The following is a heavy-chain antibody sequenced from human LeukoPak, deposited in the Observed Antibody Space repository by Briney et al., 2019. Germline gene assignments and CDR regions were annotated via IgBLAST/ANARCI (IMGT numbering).Heavy chain of an antibody. CDR3: AKTTAGYSSGRYPGWPIDY. J-gene: IGHJ4*02. CDR1: GFPFRSYA. CDR2: ISGSGGDT. V-gene: IGHV3-23*01. D-gene: IGHD6-19*01. Sequence: GSLRLSCAASGFPFRSYAIYWVRPAPGKGLEWVSGISGSGGDTYFADSVKGRFTISRDNSKNTVFLQMDSLRAEDTAVYYCAKTTAGYSSGRYPGWPIDYWGQGTLVTVSS.